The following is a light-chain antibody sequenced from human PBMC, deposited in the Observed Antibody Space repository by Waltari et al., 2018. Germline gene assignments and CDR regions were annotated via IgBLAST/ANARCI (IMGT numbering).Light chain of an antibody. CDR3: QSYDSSVSAWV. J-gene: IGLJ3*02. CDR2: GHN. CDR1: SSNIGEGYE. Sequence: QSVLTQPPSVSGAPGQCITISCTGSSSNIGEGYELHWYQHLPGTAPNLLIYGHNNRPSGVPDRFSGSKSGTSASLAITGLQAEDEADYYCQSYDSSVSAWVFGGGTKLTVV. V-gene: IGLV1-40*01.